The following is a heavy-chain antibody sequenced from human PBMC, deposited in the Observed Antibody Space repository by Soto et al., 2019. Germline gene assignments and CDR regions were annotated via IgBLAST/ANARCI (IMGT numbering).Heavy chain of an antibody. CDR1: GFTFSSYG. V-gene: IGHV3-30*18. Sequence: GGSLRLSCAASGFTFSSYGMHWVRQAPGKGLEWVAVISYDGSNKYYADSVKGRFTISRDNSKNTLYLQMNSLRAEDTAVYYCAKPYHPFEQQPRLAFDIWGQGTMVTVSS. J-gene: IGHJ3*02. D-gene: IGHD6-13*01. CDR3: AKPYHPFEQQPRLAFDI. CDR2: ISYDGSNK.